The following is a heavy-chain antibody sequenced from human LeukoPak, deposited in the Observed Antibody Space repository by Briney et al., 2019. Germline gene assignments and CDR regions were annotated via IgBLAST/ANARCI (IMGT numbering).Heavy chain of an antibody. J-gene: IGHJ4*02. D-gene: IGHD6-13*01. CDR2: ISYDGSNK. CDR1: GFTFSSYA. V-gene: IGHV3-30*04. CDR3: ARDFGAGAAAGPYFDY. Sequence: GGSLRLSCAAFGFTFSSYAMHWVRQAPGKGLEWVAVISYDGSNKYYADSAKGRFTISRDNSKNTLYLQMNSLRAEDTAVYYCARDFGAGAAAGPYFDYWGQGTLVTVSS.